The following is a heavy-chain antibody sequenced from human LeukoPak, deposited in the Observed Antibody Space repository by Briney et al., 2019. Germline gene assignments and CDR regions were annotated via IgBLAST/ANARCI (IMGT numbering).Heavy chain of an antibody. CDR2: VYPSGHI. CDR1: GVSVNSGSYS. J-gene: IGHJ4*02. D-gene: IGHD2-21*02. V-gene: IGHV4-30-2*01. Sequence: SESLSLTCAVSGVSVNSGSYSWTWLRQPPGHAPEWFGLVYPSGHIYYNPSLQTRATISLDESNNHFSLNLTSVTAADTAIYYCARGGGDYTVYFDHWGQGSLVTVSS. CDR3: ARGGGDYTVYFDH.